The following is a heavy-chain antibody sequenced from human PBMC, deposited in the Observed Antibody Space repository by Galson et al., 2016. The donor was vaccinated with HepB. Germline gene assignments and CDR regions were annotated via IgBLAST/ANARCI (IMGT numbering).Heavy chain of an antibody. Sequence: SLRLSCAVSGFSFSRCAMNWVRQAPGKGLEWVSGISGGGGSTYYADSVKGRFTISRDNSKNILYLQMNSLRAEDTAVYYRAKDATMVRGISRSFFQRIQTAYYFDSWGQGTLVTVSS. CDR2: ISGGGGST. V-gene: IGHV3-23*01. D-gene: IGHD3-10*01. CDR3: AKDATMVRGISRSFFQRIQTAYYFDS. J-gene: IGHJ4*02. CDR1: GFSFSRCA.